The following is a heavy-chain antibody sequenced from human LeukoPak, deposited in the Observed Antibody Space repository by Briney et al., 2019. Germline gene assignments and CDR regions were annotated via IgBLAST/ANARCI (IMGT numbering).Heavy chain of an antibody. CDR2: IYYSGST. Sequence: SQTLSLTCTVSGGSISSGGYYWSWIRQHPGKGLEWIGYIYYSGSTYYNPSLKSRVTISVDTSKNQFSLKLSSVTAADTAVYYCARENSSSWYGGIDYWGQGTLVTVSS. J-gene: IGHJ4*02. CDR3: ARENSSSWYGGIDY. CDR1: GGSISSGGYY. D-gene: IGHD6-13*01. V-gene: IGHV4-31*03.